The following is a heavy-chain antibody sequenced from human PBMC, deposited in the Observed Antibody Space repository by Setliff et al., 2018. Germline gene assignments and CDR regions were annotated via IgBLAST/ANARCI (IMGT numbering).Heavy chain of an antibody. CDR3: ARVPRLEWLLPTFDS. CDR2: ISGYNGNT. V-gene: IGHV1-18*01. D-gene: IGHD3-3*01. J-gene: IGHJ4*02. Sequence: ASVKVSCKTSGYTFISYGISWVRQAPGQGLEWMEWISGYNGNTDYAQNFQGRVTMTTDTSTSTAYMELRSLRSDDTAVYYCARVPRLEWLLPTFDSWGQGTLVTVSS. CDR1: GYTFISYG.